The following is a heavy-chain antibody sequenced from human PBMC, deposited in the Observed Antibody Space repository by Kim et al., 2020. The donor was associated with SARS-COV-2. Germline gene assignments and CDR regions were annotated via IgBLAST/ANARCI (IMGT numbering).Heavy chain of an antibody. J-gene: IGHJ4*02. V-gene: IGHV6-1*01. D-gene: IGHD2-15*01. Sequence: SQTLSLTCAISGDSVSSNSAAWNWIRRSPSRGLEWLGRTYYRSKWYNDYAVSVKGRITINPDTSKNQFSLQLNSVTPEDTAMYFCARGRPGSLDYWGQGTLVTVSS. CDR3: ARGRPGSLDY. CDR2: TYYRSKWYN. CDR1: GDSVSSNSAA.